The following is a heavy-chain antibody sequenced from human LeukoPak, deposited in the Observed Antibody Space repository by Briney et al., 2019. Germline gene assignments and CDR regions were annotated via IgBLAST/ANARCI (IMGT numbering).Heavy chain of an antibody. J-gene: IGHJ5*02. Sequence: SETLSLTCAVYGGSFSGYYWSWIRQPPGKGLEWIGEINHSGSTNYNPSLKSRVTISVDTSKNQFSLKLSSVTAAHTAVYYCARGMRRYSSSWYWGWFDPWGQGTLVTVSS. D-gene: IGHD6-13*01. V-gene: IGHV4-34*01. CDR1: GGSFSGYY. CDR3: ARGMRRYSSSWYWGWFDP. CDR2: INHSGST.